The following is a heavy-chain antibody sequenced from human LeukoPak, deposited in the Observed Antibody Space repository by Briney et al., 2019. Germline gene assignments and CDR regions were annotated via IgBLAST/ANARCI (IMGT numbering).Heavy chain of an antibody. D-gene: IGHD6-19*01. Sequence: SETLSLTCTVSGGSISSYYWSWIRQPPGKGLEWIGYIYYSGSTNYNPSLKSRVNISVDTSKNQFSLKLSSVTAADTAVYYCARVGAGRYSSGWPPVGYFGGPNWFDPWGQGTLVTVSS. CDR1: GGSISSYY. CDR3: ARVGAGRYSSGWPPVGYFGGPNWFDP. V-gene: IGHV4-59*01. J-gene: IGHJ5*02. CDR2: IYYSGST.